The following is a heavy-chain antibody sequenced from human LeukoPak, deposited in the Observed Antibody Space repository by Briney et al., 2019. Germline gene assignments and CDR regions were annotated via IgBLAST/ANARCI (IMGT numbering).Heavy chain of an antibody. CDR1: GGSISSSSYY. V-gene: IGHV4-39*07. D-gene: IGHD5-18*01. CDR3: ARTTEGGYTYGYFYYYYMDV. Sequence: KPSETLSLTGTVSGGSISSSSYYWGWIRQPPGKGLEWIGSIYYSGSTYYNPSLKSRVTISVDTSKNQFSLKLTSVTAADTAVYYCARTTEGGYTYGYFYYYYMDVWGKGTTVTISS. J-gene: IGHJ6*03. CDR2: IYYSGST.